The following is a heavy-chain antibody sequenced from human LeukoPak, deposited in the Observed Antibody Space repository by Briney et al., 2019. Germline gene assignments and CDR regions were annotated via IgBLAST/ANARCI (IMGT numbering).Heavy chain of an antibody. Sequence: PGGSLRLSCAASGFTFSSYAMHWVRQAPGKGLEWVAVISYDGSNKYYADSVKGRFTISRDNSKNTLYLQMNSLRAEDTAVYYCARDYDSSGFLQFYFDYWGQGTLVNVSS. CDR3: ARDYDSSGFLQFYFDY. V-gene: IGHV3-30*04. CDR2: ISYDGSNK. D-gene: IGHD3-22*01. CDR1: GFTFSSYA. J-gene: IGHJ4*02.